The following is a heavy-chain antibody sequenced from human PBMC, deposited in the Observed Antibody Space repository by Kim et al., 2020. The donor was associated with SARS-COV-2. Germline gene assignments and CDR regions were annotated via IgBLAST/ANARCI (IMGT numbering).Heavy chain of an antibody. CDR3: ARDSGGSSRRAFDL. CDR1: GFIFSDHY. CDR2: IRRNSNGYTT. V-gene: IGHV3-72*01. Sequence: GGSLRLSCAASGFIFSDHYMDWVRQAPGKGLEWIARIRRNSNGYTTEYAASVQGRFSISRDDSKYSLDLQMNSLRTADTAVYYCARDSGGSSRRAFDLWG. D-gene: IGHD1-26*01. J-gene: IGHJ3*01.